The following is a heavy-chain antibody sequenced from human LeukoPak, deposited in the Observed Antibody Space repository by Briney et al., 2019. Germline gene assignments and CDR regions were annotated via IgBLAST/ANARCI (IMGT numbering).Heavy chain of an antibody. Sequence: SQTLSLTCTVSGGAISSDDYYWTWTRQHPGKGLEWIGYSHYSGITDYNPSLQSRVTISVDTSQNHFSLHLTSVTAADTAVYYCARYTTLSTNWFDPWGQGTLVTVSS. D-gene: IGHD2/OR15-2a*01. J-gene: IGHJ5*02. CDR2: SHYSGIT. V-gene: IGHV4-31*03. CDR3: ARYTTLSTNWFDP. CDR1: GGAISSDDYY.